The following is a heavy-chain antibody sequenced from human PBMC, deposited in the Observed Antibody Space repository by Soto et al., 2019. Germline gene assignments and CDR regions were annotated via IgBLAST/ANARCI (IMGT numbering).Heavy chain of an antibody. D-gene: IGHD6-13*01. CDR3: VKVLGIAAAGFDY. CDR2: ISGSGGST. V-gene: IGHV3-23*01. J-gene: IGHJ4*02. Sequence: EVQLLESGGGLVQPGGSLRLSFAASGFTFSSYAMSWVRQAPGKGLEWVSAISGSGGSTYYADSVKGRFTISRDNSKNTLYLQMNSLRAEDTAVYYCVKVLGIAAAGFDYWGQGTLVTVSS. CDR1: GFTFSSYA.